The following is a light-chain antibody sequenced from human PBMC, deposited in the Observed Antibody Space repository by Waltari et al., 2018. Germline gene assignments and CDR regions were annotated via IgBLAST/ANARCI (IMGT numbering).Light chain of an antibody. CDR1: QDIKNS. Sequence: DIQVTQSPASLSASVGDRVTITCQASQDIKNSLNCYQQTPGKAPRLLISDASNLETGVPSRFSGSGVGTDFTFTISSLHPEDIATYFCQQYDSLPPTFGPGTKLDL. V-gene: IGKV1-33*01. CDR2: DAS. CDR3: QQYDSLPPT. J-gene: IGKJ3*01.